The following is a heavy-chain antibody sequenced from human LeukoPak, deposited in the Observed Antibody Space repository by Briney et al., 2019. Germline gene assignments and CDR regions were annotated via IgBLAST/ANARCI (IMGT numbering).Heavy chain of an antibody. J-gene: IGHJ4*02. CDR1: GGSISSSSYY. Sequence: PSETLSLTCTVSGGSISSSSYYWGWIRQPPGKGLEWIGSIYYSGSTYYNPSLKSRVTISVDTSKNQFSLKLSSVTAADSAVYYCARHSDYYGSGSYFNYFDYWGQGTLVTVSS. V-gene: IGHV4-39*01. D-gene: IGHD3-10*01. CDR2: IYYSGST. CDR3: ARHSDYYGSGSYFNYFDY.